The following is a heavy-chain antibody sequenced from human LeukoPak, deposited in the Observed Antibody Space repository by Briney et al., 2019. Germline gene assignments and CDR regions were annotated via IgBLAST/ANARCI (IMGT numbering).Heavy chain of an antibody. J-gene: IGHJ4*02. D-gene: IGHD3-22*01. CDR3: ARHLLYYDNSGYLAY. CDR2: ISRSSDYI. V-gene: IGHV3-21*01. CDR1: GFTFSSYS. Sequence: PGGSLRLSCAASGFTFSSYSMNWVRQAPGKGLEWVSSISRSSDYIYYADSLKGRFTISRDNAKNSLYLQMNSLRAEDTAVYYCARHLLYYDNSGYLAYWGQGTLVTVSS.